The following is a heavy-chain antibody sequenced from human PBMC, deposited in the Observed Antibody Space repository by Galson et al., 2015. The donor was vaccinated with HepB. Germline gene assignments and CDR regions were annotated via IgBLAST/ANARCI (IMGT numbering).Heavy chain of an antibody. CDR1: GFTFTRYW. V-gene: IGHV3-7*03. CDR2: IKEDGSEK. D-gene: IGHD5-18*01. Sequence: SLRLSCAASGFTFTRYWMSWVRQAPGKGLEWVANIKEDGSEKNYVDSVKGRFTISRDNAKNSLYLQMHSLRDDDTAVYYCAREGYSYGCPDYWGQGTLVTISS. J-gene: IGHJ4*02. CDR3: AREGYSYGCPDY.